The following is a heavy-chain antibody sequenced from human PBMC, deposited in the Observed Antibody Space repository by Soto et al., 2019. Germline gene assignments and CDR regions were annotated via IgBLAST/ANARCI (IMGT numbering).Heavy chain of an antibody. V-gene: IGHV3-15*01. CDR2: IKSKTDGGTT. D-gene: IGHD2-2*01. CDR3: TTLIYCSSTSCYDFGVNY. CDR1: GFTFSNAW. Sequence: PGGSLRLSCAASGFTFSNAWMSWVRQAPGKGLEWVGRIKSKTDGGTTDYAAPVKGRFTISRDDSKNTLYLQMNSLKTEDTAVYYCTTLIYCSSTSCYDFGVNYWGQGTLVTSPQ. J-gene: IGHJ4*02.